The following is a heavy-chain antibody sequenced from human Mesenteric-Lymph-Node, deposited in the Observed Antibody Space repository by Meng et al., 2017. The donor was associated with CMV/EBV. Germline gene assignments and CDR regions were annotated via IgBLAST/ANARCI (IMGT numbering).Heavy chain of an antibody. Sequence: SETLSLTCTVSGGSISSSSYYWGWIRQPPGKGLEWIGSIYYSGSTYYNPSLKSRVTISVDTSKNQFSLKLSSVTAADTAVYYCASIGDYYDSKSVDYWGQGTLVTVSS. CDR1: GGSISSSSYY. D-gene: IGHD3-22*01. CDR2: IYYSGST. CDR3: ASIGDYYDSKSVDY. J-gene: IGHJ4*02. V-gene: IGHV4-39*07.